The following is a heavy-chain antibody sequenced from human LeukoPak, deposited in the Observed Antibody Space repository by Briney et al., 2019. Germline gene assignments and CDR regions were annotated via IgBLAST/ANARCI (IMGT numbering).Heavy chain of an antibody. CDR3: ATYGDYALFDLQH. Sequence: SGGSLRLSCAASGFTLSSYAMSWVRQAPGKGLEWVSAISGSGGSTYYADSVKGRFTISRDNAKNSLFLQMSNLRAEDTAVYYCATYGDYALFDLQHWGQGTLVTVSS. D-gene: IGHD4-17*01. CDR1: GFTLSSYA. V-gene: IGHV3-23*01. J-gene: IGHJ1*01. CDR2: ISGSGGST.